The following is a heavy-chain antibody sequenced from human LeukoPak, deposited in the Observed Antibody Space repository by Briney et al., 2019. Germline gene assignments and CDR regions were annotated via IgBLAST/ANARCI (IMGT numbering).Heavy chain of an antibody. V-gene: IGHV4-30-2*01. CDR3: ARGYDFWSGYGA. CDR2: IYHSGST. CDR1: GGSISSGGYY. J-gene: IGHJ4*02. D-gene: IGHD3-3*01. Sequence: SETLSLTCTVSGGSISSGGYYWSWIRQPPGKGLEWIGYIYHSGSTYYNPSLKSRVTISVDTSKNQFSLKLSSVTAADTAVYYCARGYDFWSGYGAWGQGTLVTVSS.